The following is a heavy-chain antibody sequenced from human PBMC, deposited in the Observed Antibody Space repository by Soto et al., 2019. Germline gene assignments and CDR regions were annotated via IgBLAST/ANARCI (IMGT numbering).Heavy chain of an antibody. CDR3: TRGPRPISTGTGAY. J-gene: IGHJ4*02. CDR1: GFIFKMYW. V-gene: IGHV3-74*01. D-gene: IGHD3-10*01. Sequence: GGSLRLSCAASGFIFKMYWMHWVRQSPGKGLVWISRIYNDGTYSDYADSVRGRFTISRDNVNNTLYLQMNNLRAEDSGLYYCTRGPRPISTGTGAYWGQGTQVTVSS. CDR2: IYNDGTYS.